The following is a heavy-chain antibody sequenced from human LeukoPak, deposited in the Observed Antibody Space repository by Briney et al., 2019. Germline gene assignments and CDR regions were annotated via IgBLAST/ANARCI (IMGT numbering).Heavy chain of an antibody. Sequence: QPGGSLRLSCAASGFTFSTYWMHWVRHAPGTGLVWVSRINGDGSTTIYADSVKGRFTISRDNAKSTLYLQVNSLRVEDAAVYYCARVVLSGAYQIDLWGQGTLVTVSS. D-gene: IGHD2/OR15-2a*01. V-gene: IGHV3-74*01. CDR2: INGDGSTT. CDR1: GFTFSTYW. CDR3: ARVVLSGAYQIDL. J-gene: IGHJ5*02.